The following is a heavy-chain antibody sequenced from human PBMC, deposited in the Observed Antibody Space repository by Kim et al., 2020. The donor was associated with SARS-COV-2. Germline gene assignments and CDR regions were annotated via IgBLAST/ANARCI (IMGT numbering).Heavy chain of an antibody. CDR2: ISSSSSYI. D-gene: IGHD6-19*01. Sequence: GGSLRLSCAASGFTFSSYSMNWVRQAPGKGLEWVSSISSSSSYIYYADSVKGRFTISRDNAKNSLYLQMNSLRAEDTAVYYCARGYEQWLVRDKRFDPWGQGTLVTVSS. V-gene: IGHV3-21*01. CDR1: GFTFSSYS. CDR3: ARGYEQWLVRDKRFDP. J-gene: IGHJ5*02.